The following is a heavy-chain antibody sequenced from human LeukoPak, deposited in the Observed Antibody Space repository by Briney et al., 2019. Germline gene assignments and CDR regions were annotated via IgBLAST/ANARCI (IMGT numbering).Heavy chain of an antibody. J-gene: IGHJ3*02. CDR3: ARVRDGYNDAYDI. CDR1: GYTFTGYY. Sequence: ASVKVSCKASGYTFTGYYMHWVRQAPGQGLEWMGWINPNSGGTNYAQRFRGRVTMTRDTSTSTVYMELSSLKSEDTAVYYCARVRDGYNDAYDIWGQGTMVTVSS. V-gene: IGHV1-2*02. CDR2: INPNSGGT. D-gene: IGHD5-24*01.